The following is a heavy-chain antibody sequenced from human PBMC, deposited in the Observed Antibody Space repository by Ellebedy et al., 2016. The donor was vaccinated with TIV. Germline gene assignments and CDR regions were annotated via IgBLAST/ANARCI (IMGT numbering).Heavy chain of an antibody. CDR3: ASKRFGYSSTWYRGWYFDL. Sequence: GESLKISCAASGFTVSSNYMSWVRQAPGKGLEWVSVIYSGGDTYYADSVKGRFTISSDNSNNTLYLQMNSLRAEDTAVYYCASKRFGYSSTWYRGWYFDLWGRGTLVTVSS. J-gene: IGHJ2*01. V-gene: IGHV3-53*01. CDR1: GFTVSSNY. CDR2: IYSGGDT. D-gene: IGHD6-13*01.